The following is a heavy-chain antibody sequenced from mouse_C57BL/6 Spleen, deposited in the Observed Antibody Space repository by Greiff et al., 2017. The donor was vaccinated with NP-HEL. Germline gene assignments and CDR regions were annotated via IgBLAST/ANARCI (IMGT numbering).Heavy chain of an antibody. CDR1: GFTFSSYG. CDR3: ARQKESAYYSNYYAMDY. Sequence: EVHLVESGGDLVKPGGSLKLSCAASGFTFSSYGMSWVRQTPDKRLEWVATISSGGSYTYYPDSVKGRFTISRDNAKNTLYLQMSSLKSEDTAMYYCARQKESAYYSNYYAMDYWGQGTSVTVSS. D-gene: IGHD2-5*01. V-gene: IGHV5-6*01. CDR2: ISSGGSYT. J-gene: IGHJ4*01.